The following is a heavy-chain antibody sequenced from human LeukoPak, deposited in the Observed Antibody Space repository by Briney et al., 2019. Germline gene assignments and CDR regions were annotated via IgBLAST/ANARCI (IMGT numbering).Heavy chain of an antibody. CDR3: AMTNDYSGYYPFDY. CDR2: IRYEGRTT. D-gene: IGHD3-22*01. J-gene: IGHJ4*01. CDR1: GLAFSRYA. V-gene: IGHV3-64D*06. Sequence: GGSLRLSCSASGLAFSRYAMHWVRQAPGRGLEHFSVIRYEGRTTYYLDAVKGRFTIYRDNSQNMLYLLMTSLRPEGTAVYYCAMTNDYSGYYPFDY.